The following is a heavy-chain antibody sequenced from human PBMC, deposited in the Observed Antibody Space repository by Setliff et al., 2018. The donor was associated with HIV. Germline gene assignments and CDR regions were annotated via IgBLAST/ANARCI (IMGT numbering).Heavy chain of an antibody. CDR2: IKQDGSEK. CDR3: ARDHSGVIADHDAFDI. Sequence: GGSLRLSCAASGFTFSSYWMSWVRQAPGKGLEWVANIKQDGSEKYYVDSVKGRFTISRDNAKNSLYLQMNSLRAEDTAVYYCARDHSGVIADHDAFDIWGQGTMVTVSS. V-gene: IGHV3-7*01. D-gene: IGHD2-21*01. J-gene: IGHJ3*02. CDR1: GFTFSSYW.